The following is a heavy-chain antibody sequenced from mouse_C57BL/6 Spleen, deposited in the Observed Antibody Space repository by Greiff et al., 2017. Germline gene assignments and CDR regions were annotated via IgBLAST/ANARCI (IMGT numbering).Heavy chain of an antibody. D-gene: IGHD1-2*01. V-gene: IGHV1-55*01. Sequence: QVQLQQPGAELVKPGASVKMSCKASGYTFTSYWITWVKQRPGQGLEWIGDIYPGNGSTNYNEKFKSKVTLTVDTSSSTAYMQLSSLTSEDSAVYYCARSYYGPAWFAYWGQGTLVTVSA. J-gene: IGHJ3*01. CDR2: IYPGNGST. CDR3: ARSYYGPAWFAY. CDR1: GYTFTSYW.